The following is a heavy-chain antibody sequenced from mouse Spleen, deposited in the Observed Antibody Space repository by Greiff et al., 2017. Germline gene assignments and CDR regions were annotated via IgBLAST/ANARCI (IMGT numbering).Heavy chain of an antibody. V-gene: IGHV1-69*02. J-gene: IGHJ2*01. CDR2: IYPSDSYT. Sequence: QVQLQQPGAELVRPGASVKLSCKASGYTFTSYWINWVKQRPGQGLEWIGNIYPSDSYTNYNQKFKDKATLTVDKSSTAYMQLSSPTSEDSAVYYCTRNRYYFDYWGQGTTLTVSS. CDR1: GYTFTSYW. CDR3: TRNRYYFDY.